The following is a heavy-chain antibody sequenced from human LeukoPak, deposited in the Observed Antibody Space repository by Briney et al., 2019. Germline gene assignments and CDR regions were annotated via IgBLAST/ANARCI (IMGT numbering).Heavy chain of an antibody. V-gene: IGHV1-69*06. CDR1: GGTFSSYA. Sequence: GASVKVSCKASGGTFSSYAISWVRQAPGQGLEWMGGIIPIFGTANYAQKFQGRVTITADKSTSTAYMELSSLRSEDTAVYYCARARDYDSSGYPIYYFDYWGQGTLVTVSS. D-gene: IGHD3-22*01. CDR3: ARARDYDSSGYPIYYFDY. J-gene: IGHJ4*02. CDR2: IIPIFGTA.